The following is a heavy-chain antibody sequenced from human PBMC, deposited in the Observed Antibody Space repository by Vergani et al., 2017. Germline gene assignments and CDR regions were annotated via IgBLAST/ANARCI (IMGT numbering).Heavy chain of an antibody. D-gene: IGHD3-22*01. V-gene: IGHV5-51*01. J-gene: IGHJ4*02. CDR1: GYSFTNYW. Sequence: EVQLVQSGAEVKKPGESLKISCQISGYSFTNYWIGWVRQIRGICLAFMVIIHPAYSDTRYSPSFQDQVTISVDKYISTAYLQRSSQRASDSAMYYCARLYGRDSSGSKYFDYWGQGTLVTVSS. CDR3: ARLYGRDSSGSKYFDY. CDR2: IHPAYSDT.